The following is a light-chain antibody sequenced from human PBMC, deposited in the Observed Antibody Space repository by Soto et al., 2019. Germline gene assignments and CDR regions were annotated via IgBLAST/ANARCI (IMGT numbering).Light chain of an antibody. CDR3: QQYATSPIT. CDR1: ESVGRSY. CDR2: GAS. Sequence: ENVLTQSPGTLTLSPGERATLSCRASESVGRSYLAWFQQKPGQVPRLVVSGASSRATGIPDRFRGSGSGTDFTPTISRLEPEDFAVYYCQQYATSPITFGQGTRLEIK. J-gene: IGKJ5*01. V-gene: IGKV3-20*01.